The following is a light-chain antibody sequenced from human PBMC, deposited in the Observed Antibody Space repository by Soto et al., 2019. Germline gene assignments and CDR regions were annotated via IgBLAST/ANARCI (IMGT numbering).Light chain of an antibody. CDR1: SSIIWLTS. CDR3: GTGDSSLSADV. CDR2: END. J-gene: IGLJ1*01. Sequence: SMLKQPPSVSAGPGQKGTISCSGSSSIIWLTSVSCYQQPPEAAPKLLIYENDKRPSGIPDRFSGSKSGTSATLGITGLQTGDEADYYCGTGDSSLSADVFGTGTKVTVL. V-gene: IGLV1-51*02.